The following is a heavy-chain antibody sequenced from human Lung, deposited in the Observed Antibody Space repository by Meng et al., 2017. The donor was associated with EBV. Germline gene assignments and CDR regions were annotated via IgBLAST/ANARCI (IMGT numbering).Heavy chain of an antibody. D-gene: IGHD6-19*01. CDR3: ATGVADFEY. J-gene: IGHJ4*02. V-gene: IGHV1-8*01. CDR2: MNPNRGTT. Sequence: HVQLGQSGAEVKKPGASVKVSCKASGYTFTSYDINWVRQGTGQGLEWMGWMNPNRGTTGYAQKFQGRVTMTRNISKSTAYMDLSSLRSEDTAVYYCATGVADFEYWGQGTLVTVSS. CDR1: GYTFTSYD.